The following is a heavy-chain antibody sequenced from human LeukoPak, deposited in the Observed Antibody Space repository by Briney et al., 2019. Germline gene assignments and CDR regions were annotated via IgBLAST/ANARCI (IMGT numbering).Heavy chain of an antibody. Sequence: SETLSLTCTVSGCSITSYYWSWIRQPPGKGLEWIGYIYDSGGTNYNPSLKSRVTISVDTSKNKFHLQLSSVNDADKAVYYCERDRRSSGLRYWGQGTLVIVS. CDR2: IYDSGGT. D-gene: IGHD6-6*01. V-gene: IGHV4-59*01. J-gene: IGHJ4*02. CDR1: GCSITSYY. CDR3: ERDRRSSGLRY.